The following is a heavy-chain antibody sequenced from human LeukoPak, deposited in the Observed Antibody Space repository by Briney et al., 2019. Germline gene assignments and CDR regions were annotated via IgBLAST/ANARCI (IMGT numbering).Heavy chain of an antibody. CDR2: IYYSGST. Sequence: SETLSLTCTVSGGSISSYYWSWIRQPPGKGLEWIGYIYYSGSTNYNPSLKSRVTISVDTSKNQFSLKLSSVTAADTAVYYCARAPGRACSSTSRYNQKLVWYYYYMDVWGKGTTVTVSS. D-gene: IGHD2-2*02. V-gene: IGHV4-59*01. CDR1: GGSISSYY. J-gene: IGHJ6*03. CDR3: ARAPGRACSSTSRYNQKLVWYYYYMDV.